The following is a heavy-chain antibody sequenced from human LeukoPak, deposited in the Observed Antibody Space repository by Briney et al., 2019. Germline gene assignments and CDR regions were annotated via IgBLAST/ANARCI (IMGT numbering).Heavy chain of an antibody. CDR1: GDSVSSNSAA. D-gene: IGHD3-22*01. J-gene: IGHJ4*02. CDR3: ARDQSYYYDSSGYYVGEFDY. V-gene: IGHV6-1*01. Sequence: SQTLSLTCAISGDSVSSNSAAWHWLRQSPSRGLEWLGRTYYRSKWYNDYAVSVKSRITINPDTSKNQFSLQLNSVTPEDTAVYYCARDQSYYYDSSGYYVGEFDYWGQGTLVTVSS. CDR2: TYYRSKWYN.